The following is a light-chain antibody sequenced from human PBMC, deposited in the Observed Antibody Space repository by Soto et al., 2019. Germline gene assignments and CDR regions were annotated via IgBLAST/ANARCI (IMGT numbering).Light chain of an antibody. CDR2: EAS. CDR1: QSISSW. V-gene: IGKV1-5*01. Sequence: DIQMTQSPCTLSASVGDRVTITCRASQSISSWLAWYQQKPGKAPKLLIYEASNLESGVPSRFSGSGSGTEFTLTINSLQADDFATYYCQQHNSFSITFGQGTRLEI. CDR3: QQHNSFSIT. J-gene: IGKJ5*01.